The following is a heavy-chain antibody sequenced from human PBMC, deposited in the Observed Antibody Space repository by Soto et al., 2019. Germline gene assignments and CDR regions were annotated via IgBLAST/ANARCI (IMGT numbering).Heavy chain of an antibody. CDR2: INHSGST. V-gene: IGHV4-34*01. Sequence: PSETLSLTCAVYGGSFSGYYWSWIRQPPGKGLEWIGEINHSGSTNYNPSLKSRVTISVDTSKNQFSLKLSSVTAADTAVYYCASLPIGDSPFDYWGQGTLVTVSS. CDR1: GGSFSGYY. CDR3: ASLPIGDSPFDY. D-gene: IGHD2-21*02. J-gene: IGHJ4*02.